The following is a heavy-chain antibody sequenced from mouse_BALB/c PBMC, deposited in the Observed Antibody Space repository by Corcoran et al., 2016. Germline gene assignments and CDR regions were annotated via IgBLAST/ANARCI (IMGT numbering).Heavy chain of an antibody. CDR1: GYTFISYV. CDR2: IYPFKDVT. CDR3: AREGLTTVVTRFDY. Sequence: EVQLQQSGPELVKPGASVKMSCKASGYTFISYVMHWVKLKPGQGLEWIGYIYPFKDVTKYNENFKGKATLTSDKSSSTAYMELNSLTSEDSAVYYCAREGLTTVVTRFDYWGQGTTLTVSS. V-gene: IGHV1S136*01. D-gene: IGHD1-1*01. J-gene: IGHJ2*01.